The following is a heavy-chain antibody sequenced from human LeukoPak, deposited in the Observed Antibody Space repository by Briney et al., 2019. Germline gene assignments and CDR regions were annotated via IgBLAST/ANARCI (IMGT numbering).Heavy chain of an antibody. Sequence: GASVKVSCKASGYTFTSYGISWVRLAPGQGLEWMGWISAYNGNTNYAQKLQGRVTMTTDTSTSTAYMELRSLRSDDTAVYYCARDGDYCDSRFSPDYWGQGTLVTVSS. CDR3: ARDGDYCDSRFSPDY. D-gene: IGHD3-22*01. J-gene: IGHJ4*02. CDR1: GYTFTSYG. V-gene: IGHV1-18*01. CDR2: ISAYNGNT.